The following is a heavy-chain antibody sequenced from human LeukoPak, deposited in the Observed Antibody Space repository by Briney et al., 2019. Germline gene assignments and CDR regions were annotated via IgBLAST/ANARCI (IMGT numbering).Heavy chain of an antibody. CDR1: GGSISSGGYS. D-gene: IGHD3-10*01. Sequence: SQTLSLTCAFSGGSISSGGYSWSWIRQPPGKGLECIGYIYHSGITYSNPSLKSRVTIAVERSKNQFSLKLSSVNAEDTAVYYCDRGSGFYYGSGSPPTAVDVWGQGTTVTVSS. CDR2: IYHSGIT. J-gene: IGHJ6*02. V-gene: IGHV4-30-2*01. CDR3: DRGSGFYYGSGSPPTAVDV.